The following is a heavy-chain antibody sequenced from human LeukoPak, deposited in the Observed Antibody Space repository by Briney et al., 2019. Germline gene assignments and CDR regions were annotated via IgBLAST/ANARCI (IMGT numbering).Heavy chain of an antibody. D-gene: IGHD5-18*01. CDR3: ARGRGRIQLWSGSFFDY. Sequence: SETLSLTCTVSGDSVSSGAYYWNWIRQHPGKGLEWLGYVYYSGGTYYNPSLKSRVAISIDTSRNQFSLKLSSVTAADTAVYYCARGRGRIQLWSGSFFDYWGQGTLVTVSS. CDR1: GDSVSSGAYY. J-gene: IGHJ4*02. CDR2: VYYSGGT. V-gene: IGHV4-31*03.